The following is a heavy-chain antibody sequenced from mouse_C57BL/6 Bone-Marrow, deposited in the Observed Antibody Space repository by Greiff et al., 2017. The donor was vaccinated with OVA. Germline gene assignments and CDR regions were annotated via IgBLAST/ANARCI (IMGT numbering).Heavy chain of an antibody. Sequence: VQLQQSGAELVRPGASVTLSCKASGYTFTDYEMHWVKQTPVHGLEWIGAIDPETGGTAYNQKFKGKAILTADKSSSTAYMELRSLTSEDSAVDYCTRDYGSPHYYYAMDYWGQGTSVTVSS. CDR3: TRDYGSPHYYYAMDY. V-gene: IGHV1-15*01. CDR1: GYTFTDYE. CDR2: IDPETGGT. J-gene: IGHJ4*01. D-gene: IGHD1-1*01.